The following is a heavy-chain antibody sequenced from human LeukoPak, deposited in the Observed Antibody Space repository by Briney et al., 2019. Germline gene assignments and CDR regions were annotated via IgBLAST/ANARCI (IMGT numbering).Heavy chain of an antibody. Sequence: SQTLSLTCTVSGGSISSYYWSWIRQPPGKGLEWIGYIYYSGSTNYNPSLKSRVTISVDTSKNQFSLKLSSVTAADTAVYYCARDSGSFDYWGQGTLVTVSS. CDR1: GGSISSYY. D-gene: IGHD1-26*01. V-gene: IGHV4-59*01. CDR3: ARDSGSFDY. J-gene: IGHJ4*02. CDR2: IYYSGST.